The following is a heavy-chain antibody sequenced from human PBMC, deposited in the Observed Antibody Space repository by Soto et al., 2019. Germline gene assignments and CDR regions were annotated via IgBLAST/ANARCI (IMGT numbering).Heavy chain of an antibody. CDR2: IYHSGST. J-gene: IGHJ5*02. CDR3: ATRRNDYVWGSYRYSWFDP. D-gene: IGHD3-16*02. Sequence: SETLSLTCAVSGGSISSGGYSWSWIRQPPGKGLEWIGYIYHSGSTYYNPSLKSRVTISVDRSKNQFSLKLSSVTAADTAVYYCATRRNDYVWGSYRYSWFDPWGQGTLVT. CDR1: GGSISSGGYS. V-gene: IGHV4-30-2*01.